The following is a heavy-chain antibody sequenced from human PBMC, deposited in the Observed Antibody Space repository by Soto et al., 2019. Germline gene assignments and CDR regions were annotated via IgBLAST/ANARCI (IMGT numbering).Heavy chain of an antibody. D-gene: IGHD2-2*01. Sequence: GESLKISCKGSGYSFTSYWIGWVRQMPGKGLEWMGIIYPGDSDTRYSPSFQGQVTISADKSISTAYLQWSSLKASDTAMYYFARQNQLPMGSIYYYYGMDVWGQGTTVTVSS. CDR2: IYPGDSDT. V-gene: IGHV5-51*01. CDR1: GYSFTSYW. CDR3: ARQNQLPMGSIYYYYGMDV. J-gene: IGHJ6*02.